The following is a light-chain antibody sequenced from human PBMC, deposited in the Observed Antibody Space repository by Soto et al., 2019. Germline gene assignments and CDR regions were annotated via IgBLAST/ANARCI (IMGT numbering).Light chain of an antibody. CDR2: AAS. CDR1: QGISTY. J-gene: IGKJ2*01. Sequence: DVQLTQSPSFLSASIGDRVTITCRASQGISTYLAWYQQKPGKAPKLLIYAASTLQSGTPSRFSGSGSGTEFTLTITSLKPEDFANYYCQQFNSYPPDTFGQGTKLEIK. CDR3: QQFNSYPPDT. V-gene: IGKV1-9*01.